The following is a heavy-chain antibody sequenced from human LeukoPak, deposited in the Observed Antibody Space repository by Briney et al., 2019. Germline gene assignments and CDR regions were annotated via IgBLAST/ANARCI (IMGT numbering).Heavy chain of an antibody. CDR3: AKSDWFGP. Sequence: GRSLRLSCAASGFTFSSYGMHWARQAPGKGLEWVAVISYDGSNKYYADSVKGRFTISRDNSKNTLYLQMNSLRAEDTAVYYCAKSDWFGPWGQGTLVTVSS. J-gene: IGHJ5*02. CDR1: GFTFSSYG. CDR2: ISYDGSNK. V-gene: IGHV3-30*18.